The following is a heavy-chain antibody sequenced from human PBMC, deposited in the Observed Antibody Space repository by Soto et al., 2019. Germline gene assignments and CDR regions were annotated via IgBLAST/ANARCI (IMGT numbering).Heavy chain of an antibody. D-gene: IGHD3-10*01. V-gene: IGHV3-23*01. CDR1: GFTFSSYA. CDR3: AKDGYGNYYGSGSHFVY. J-gene: IGHJ4*02. CDR2: ISGSGGST. Sequence: EVQLLESGGGLVQPGGSLRLSCAASGFTFSSYAMSWVRQAPGKGLEWVSAISGSGGSTYYADSVKGRFTISRDNSKNRLYLQMNSLRAEDTAVYYCAKDGYGNYYGSGSHFVYWGQGTLVTVSS.